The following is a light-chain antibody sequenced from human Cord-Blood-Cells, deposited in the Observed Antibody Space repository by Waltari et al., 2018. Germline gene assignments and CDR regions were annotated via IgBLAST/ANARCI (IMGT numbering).Light chain of an antibody. CDR2: DVS. CDR1: SSDVGGFYY. V-gene: IGLV2-14*01. CDR3: SSYTSSSTVV. J-gene: IGLJ2*01. Sequence: QSALTPPASVSGSPGQSITIPCTGPSSDVGGFYYSSWYQQHPGKDPKLMIYDVSKRPSGVSNRFSGSKSGNTASLTISGLQAEDEADYYCSSYTSSSTVVFGGGTKLTVL.